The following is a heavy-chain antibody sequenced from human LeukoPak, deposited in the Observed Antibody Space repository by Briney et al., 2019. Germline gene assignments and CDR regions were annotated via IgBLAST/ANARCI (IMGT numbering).Heavy chain of an antibody. CDR2: IRYDGSNK. D-gene: IGHD3-22*01. J-gene: IGHJ4*02. Sequence: GGSLRLSCAASGFTFSSYGMHWVSQAPGKGLEWVAFIRYDGSNKYYADSVKGRFTISRDNSKNTLYLQMNSLRAEDTAVYYCAKPVVLYYYDSSGPDYWGQGTLVTVSS. CDR3: AKPVVLYYYDSSGPDY. CDR1: GFTFSSYG. V-gene: IGHV3-30*02.